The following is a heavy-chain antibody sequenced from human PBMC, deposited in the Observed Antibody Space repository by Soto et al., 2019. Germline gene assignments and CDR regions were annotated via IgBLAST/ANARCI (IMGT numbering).Heavy chain of an antibody. V-gene: IGHV1-18*01. Sequence: VASVKVSCKASGYTFTSYGISWVRQAPGQGLEWMGWISAYNGNTNYAQKLQGRVTMTTDTSTSTAYMELRSLRSDDTAVYYGARDITMIVVVITDHWFDPWGQGTLVTVSS. CDR1: GYTFTSYG. J-gene: IGHJ5*02. CDR2: ISAYNGNT. CDR3: ARDITMIVVVITDHWFDP. D-gene: IGHD3-22*01.